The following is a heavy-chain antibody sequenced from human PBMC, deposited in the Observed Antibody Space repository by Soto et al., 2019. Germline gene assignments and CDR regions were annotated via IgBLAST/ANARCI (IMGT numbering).Heavy chain of an antibody. CDR3: AKSVGYSSGWYIDY. CDR2: IYSGGST. Sequence: PGGSLRLSCAASGFTVSSNYMSWVRQAPGKGLEWVSVIYSGGSTYYADSVKGRFTISRDNSKNTLYLQMNSLRAEDTAVYYCAKSVGYSSGWYIDYWGQGTLVTVSS. D-gene: IGHD6-19*01. J-gene: IGHJ4*02. CDR1: GFTVSSNY. V-gene: IGHV3-53*01.